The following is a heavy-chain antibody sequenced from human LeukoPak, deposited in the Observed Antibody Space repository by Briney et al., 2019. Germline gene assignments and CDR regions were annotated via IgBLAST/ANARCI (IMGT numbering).Heavy chain of an antibody. CDR3: ARPYSSSSEWYFDL. Sequence: SETLSLTCAVSGYSISSGYYWGWIRQPPGKGLEWTGSIYHSGGTYYNPSLKSRVTISEDTSKNQFSLKLSSVTAADTAVYYCARPYSSSSEWYFDLWGRGTLVTVSS. D-gene: IGHD6-6*01. J-gene: IGHJ2*01. CDR2: IYHSGGT. V-gene: IGHV4-38-2*01. CDR1: GYSISSGYY.